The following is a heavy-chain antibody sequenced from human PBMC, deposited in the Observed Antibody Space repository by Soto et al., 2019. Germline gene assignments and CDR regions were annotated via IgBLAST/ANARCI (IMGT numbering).Heavy chain of an antibody. CDR2: IWHTGRP. Sequence: QLQLRESGPGLVQPSGTLSLTCDVSGDSLTNNHWWSWVRQAPGKGLEWIGEIWHTGRPNYNPSLKSGVAISIDTSKNQFSLKLSSVTAADTAVYYCVRDSRTGCSSINCYMHWGQGTLVTVSS. V-gene: IGHV4-4*02. J-gene: IGHJ4*02. CDR3: VRDSRTGCSSINCYMH. CDR1: GDSLTNNHW. D-gene: IGHD2-15*01.